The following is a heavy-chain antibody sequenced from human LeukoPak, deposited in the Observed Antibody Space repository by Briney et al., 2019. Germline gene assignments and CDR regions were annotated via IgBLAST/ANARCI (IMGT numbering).Heavy chain of an antibody. CDR1: GGSISSYY. Sequence: PSETLSLTCTVSGGSISSYYWSWIRQPPGKGLEWIGYIYYSGSTNYNPSLKSRVTISVDTSKNQFSLKLSSVTAADTAVYYCARAPRNGRQRLVFDYWGQGTLVTVSS. CDR2: IYYSGST. D-gene: IGHD6-19*01. CDR3: ARAPRNGRQRLVFDY. J-gene: IGHJ4*02. V-gene: IGHV4-59*01.